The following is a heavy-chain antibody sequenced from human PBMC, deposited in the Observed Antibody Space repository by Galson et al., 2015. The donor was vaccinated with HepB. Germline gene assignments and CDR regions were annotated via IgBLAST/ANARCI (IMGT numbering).Heavy chain of an antibody. CDR3: TRDRRPSRWFGDSDAFDI. CDR2: IRTKAYGGTT. D-gene: IGHD3-10*01. Sequence: SLRLSCAASGLTFGDYTLSWVRQAPGKGLERVGFIRTKAYGGTTEYAASVKGRFSISRDDSKSIAYQQMNSLKTEDTAMYYCTRDRRPSRWFGDSDAFDIWGPGTMVTVSS. J-gene: IGHJ3*02. CDR1: GLTFGDYT. V-gene: IGHV3-49*04.